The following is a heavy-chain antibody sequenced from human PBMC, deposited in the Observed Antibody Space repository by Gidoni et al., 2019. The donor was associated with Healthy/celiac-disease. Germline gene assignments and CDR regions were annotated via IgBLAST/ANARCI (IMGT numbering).Heavy chain of an antibody. J-gene: IGHJ5*02. D-gene: IGHD2-15*01. V-gene: IGHV4-59*01. Sequence: QVQLQESGPGLVKPSETLSLTCTVSGGSISSYYWSWIRQPPGKGLEWIEYIYYSGSTNYTPSLKSRVTISVDTSKNQFSLKLSSVTAADTAVYYCARDSGLCSGGSCYDNWFDPWGQGTLVTVSS. CDR2: IYYSGST. CDR3: ARDSGLCSGGSCYDNWFDP. CDR1: GGSISSYY.